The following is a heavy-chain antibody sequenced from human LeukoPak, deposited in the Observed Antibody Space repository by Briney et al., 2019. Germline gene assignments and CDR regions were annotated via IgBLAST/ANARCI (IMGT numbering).Heavy chain of an antibody. CDR2: INPNSGGT. CDR3: AKDLLGYNYYMDV. CDR1: GYTFTGYY. V-gene: IGHV1-2*02. J-gene: IGHJ6*03. D-gene: IGHD3-16*01. Sequence: ASVKVSCKASGYTFTGYYMHWVRQAPGQGLEWMGWINPNSGGTNYAQKFQGRVTMTRDTSISTAYMELSSLRSEDTAVYYCAKDLLGYNYYMDVWGKGTTVTVSS.